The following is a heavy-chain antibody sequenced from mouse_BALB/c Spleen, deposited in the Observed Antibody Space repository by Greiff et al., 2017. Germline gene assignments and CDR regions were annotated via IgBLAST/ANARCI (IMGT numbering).Heavy chain of an antibody. Sequence: VKLVESGPGLVAPSQSLSITCTVSGFSLTSYGVHWVRQPPGKGLEWLGVIWAGGSTNYNSALMSRLSISKDNSKSQVFIKMNSLQTDDTAMYYCARAIYGYSSAYWGQGTLVTVSA. CDR1: GFSLTSYG. D-gene: IGHD1-2*01. V-gene: IGHV2-9*02. CDR2: IWAGGST. J-gene: IGHJ3*01. CDR3: ARAIYGYSSAY.